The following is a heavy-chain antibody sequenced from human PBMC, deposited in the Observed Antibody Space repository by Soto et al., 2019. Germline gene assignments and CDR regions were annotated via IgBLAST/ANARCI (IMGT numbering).Heavy chain of an antibody. CDR2: IIPIFGTA. V-gene: IGHV1-69*01. Sequence: QVQLVQSGAEVKKPGSSVKVSCKASGGTFSSYAISWVRQAPGQGVEWMGGIIPIFGTANYGQKFQGRVHINPDDSTHTDSMELIGPRIEDTAVYFCARALYRRCWYEDYLGQGTMVTVSS. J-gene: IGHJ4*02. D-gene: IGHD6-13*01. CDR3: ARALYRRCWYEDY. CDR1: GGTFSSYA.